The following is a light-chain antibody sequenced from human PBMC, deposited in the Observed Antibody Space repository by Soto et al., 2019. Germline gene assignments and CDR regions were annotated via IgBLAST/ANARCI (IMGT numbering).Light chain of an antibody. V-gene: IGLV2-14*01. J-gene: IGLJ1*01. CDR3: FSYTSSGTYV. Sequence: QSVLTQPAYVSGSPGPSITISCTGTSSDVGNYKYVSWYQQHPGKAPKLMIYEVSNRPSGVSNRFSGSKSGNTASLTISGLQAEDETDYYCFSYTSSGTYVFGTGTKVTVL. CDR2: EVS. CDR1: SSDVGNYKY.